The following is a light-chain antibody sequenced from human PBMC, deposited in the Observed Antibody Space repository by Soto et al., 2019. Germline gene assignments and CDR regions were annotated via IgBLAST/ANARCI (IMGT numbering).Light chain of an antibody. Sequence: QSALTQPASVSGSPGQSITISCTGTSSDVGGYKYVSWYQQHPGKAPKLMIYEVSNRPSGVSHRFSGSKSGNTASLTISGLQAEDEADYYCSSYTSSTTGVFGGGTKLTVL. CDR3: SSYTSSTTGV. CDR2: EVS. J-gene: IGLJ2*01. CDR1: SSDVGGYKY. V-gene: IGLV2-14*01.